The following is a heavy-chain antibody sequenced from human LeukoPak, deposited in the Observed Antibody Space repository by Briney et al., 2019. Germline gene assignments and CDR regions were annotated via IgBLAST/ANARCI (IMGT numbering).Heavy chain of an antibody. J-gene: IGHJ6*02. Sequence: GGSLRLSCAASGFTFSSYSMNWVRQAPGKGLEWVSSISSSSSYIYYADSVKGRFTISRDNAKNSLYLQMNSLRAEDTAVYYCARDGDIVVVVAATPLYYYYGMDVWGQGTTVTVSS. CDR1: GFTFSSYS. CDR2: ISSSSSYI. D-gene: IGHD2-15*01. V-gene: IGHV3-21*01. CDR3: ARDGDIVVVVAATPLYYYYGMDV.